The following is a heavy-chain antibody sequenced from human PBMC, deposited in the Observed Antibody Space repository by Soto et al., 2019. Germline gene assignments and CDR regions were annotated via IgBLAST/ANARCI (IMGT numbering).Heavy chain of an antibody. D-gene: IGHD1-1*01. V-gene: IGHV3-23*01. J-gene: IGHJ6*02. CDR2: ISGSGGST. CDR3: AKGSGLEPDYYGMDV. CDR1: GFTFRSYA. Sequence: GGSLRLSCAASGFTFRSYAMSWVRQAPGKGLEWVSGISGSGGSTYYADSVKGRFTISRDNSKNTLYLQMNSLRVEDTAVYYCAKGSGLEPDYYGMDVWGQGTTVTVSS.